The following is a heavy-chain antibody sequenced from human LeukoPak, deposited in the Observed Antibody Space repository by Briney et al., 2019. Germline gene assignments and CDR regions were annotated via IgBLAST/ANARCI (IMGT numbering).Heavy chain of an antibody. Sequence: GGPLRLSCAASGIRFTTHWMNWVRQAPGKGLEWVASIRQDGGEKKYVDSVKGRFTISRDLAQNSLFLQMNSLRAEDTAVYYCASAYASYDFWSGYENFDFWGQGTLVTVSS. CDR2: IRQDGGEK. V-gene: IGHV3-7*01. J-gene: IGHJ4*02. CDR3: ASAYASYDFWSGYENFDF. CDR1: GIRFTTHW. D-gene: IGHD3-3*01.